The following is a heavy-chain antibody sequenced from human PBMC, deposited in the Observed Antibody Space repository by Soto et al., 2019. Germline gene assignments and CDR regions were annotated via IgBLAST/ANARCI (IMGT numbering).Heavy chain of an antibody. J-gene: IGHJ6*02. CDR3: ARDHDDYADSVLGDSYYDHSYGLDV. Sequence: DVQLLESGGGLVPPGGSLRLSCGASGFTFSNYAMSWVRQAPGKGLEWVAGISGGDGRTFHADPVKGRFTISRDNSSYTLYLQMSRLRAQDTAVYYCARDHDDYADSVLGDSYYDHSYGLDVWGQGTTVTVSS. CDR1: GFTFSNYA. D-gene: IGHD4-17*01. V-gene: IGHV3-23*01. CDR2: ISGGDGRT.